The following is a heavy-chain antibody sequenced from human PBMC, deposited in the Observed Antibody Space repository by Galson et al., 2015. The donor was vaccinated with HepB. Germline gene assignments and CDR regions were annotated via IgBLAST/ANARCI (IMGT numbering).Heavy chain of an antibody. J-gene: IGHJ4*02. V-gene: IGHV1-2*02. Sequence: SCKASGYTFTGYYMHWVRQAPGQGLEWMGWINPNSGGTNYAQKFQGRVTMTRDTSISTAYMELSRLRSDDTAVYYCARLVREYYDFWSGPKADFDYWGQGTLVTVSS. CDR2: INPNSGGT. CDR3: ARLVREYYDFWSGPKADFDY. CDR1: GYTFTGYY. D-gene: IGHD3-3*01.